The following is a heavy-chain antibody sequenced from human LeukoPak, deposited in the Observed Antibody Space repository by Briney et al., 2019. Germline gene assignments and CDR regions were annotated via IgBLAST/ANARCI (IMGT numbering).Heavy chain of an antibody. V-gene: IGHV5-51*01. CDR2: IYPGDSDT. CDR3: ARSSGGGYYHYYMDV. J-gene: IGHJ6*03. CDR1: GYSFTSYW. Sequence: GESLKISCKGSGYSFTSYWIGWVRQMPGKGLEWMGIIYPGDSDTRYSPSFQGQVTISADKSISTAYLQWSSLKASDTAMYYCARSSGGGYYHYYMDVWGKGTTVTVSS. D-gene: IGHD3-10*01.